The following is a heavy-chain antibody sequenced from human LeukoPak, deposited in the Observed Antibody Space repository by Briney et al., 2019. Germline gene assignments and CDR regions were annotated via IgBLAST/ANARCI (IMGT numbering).Heavy chain of an antibody. CDR3: ATSRTDYGGNFDI. CDR2: IYYSGST. Sequence: SETLSLACTVSGGSISSYYWSWIRQPPGKGLEWIGYIYYSGSTNYNPSLKSRVTISVDTSKNQFSLKLSSVTAADTAVYYCATSRTDYGGNFDIWGQGTMVTVSS. CDR1: GGSISSYY. J-gene: IGHJ3*02. V-gene: IGHV4-59*01. D-gene: IGHD4-23*01.